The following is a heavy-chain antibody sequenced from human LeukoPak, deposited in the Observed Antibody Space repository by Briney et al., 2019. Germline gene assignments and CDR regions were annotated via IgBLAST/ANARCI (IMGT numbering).Heavy chain of an antibody. J-gene: IGHJ4*02. D-gene: IGHD5-24*01. CDR2: IIPIFGTA. Sequence: GASVKVSCKASGYTFTSYAISWVRQAPGQGLEWMGGIIPIFGTANYAQKFQGRVTITADESTSTAYMELSSLRSEDTAVYYCASPTIFSRDGYNFVYWGQGTLVTVSS. CDR3: ASPTIFSRDGYNFVY. V-gene: IGHV1-69*13. CDR1: GYTFTSYA.